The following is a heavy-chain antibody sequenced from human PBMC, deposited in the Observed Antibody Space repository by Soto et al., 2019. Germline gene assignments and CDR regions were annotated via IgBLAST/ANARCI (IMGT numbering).Heavy chain of an antibody. Sequence: ASETLSLTCTVSGGSISSSSYYWGWIRQPPGKGLEWIGSIYYSGSTYYNPSLKSRVTISVDTSKNQFSLKLSSVTAADTAVYYCARRPRLRYFDWSSQGSPFDYWGQGTLVTVSS. CDR2: IYYSGST. CDR1: GGSISSSSYY. CDR3: ARRPRLRYFDWSSQGSPFDY. J-gene: IGHJ4*02. V-gene: IGHV4-39*01. D-gene: IGHD3-9*01.